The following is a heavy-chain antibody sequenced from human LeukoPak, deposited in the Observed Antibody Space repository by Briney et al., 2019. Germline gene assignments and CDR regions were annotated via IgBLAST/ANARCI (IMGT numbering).Heavy chain of an antibody. CDR3: ARGPREGVIVVIISHHFDY. V-gene: IGHV1-2*02. J-gene: IGHJ4*02. CDR2: INPNSGDT. Sequence: ASVKVSCKASGYTFTGYYIHWVRQAPGQGLEWMAWINPNSGDTNYAQKFQGRVSMTRDTSISTAYMELSRLRSDDTAVYYCARGPREGVIVVIISHHFDYWGQGTLVTVSS. CDR1: GYTFTGYY. D-gene: IGHD3-22*01.